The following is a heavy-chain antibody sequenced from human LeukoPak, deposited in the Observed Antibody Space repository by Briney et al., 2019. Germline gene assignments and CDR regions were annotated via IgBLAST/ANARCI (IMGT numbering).Heavy chain of an antibody. D-gene: IGHD3-10*02. Sequence: EGSLRLSCAASGFTVSDYYMNWIRQAPGKGLEWISFISSSGSTIFYADSVKGRFTISRDTTKNSLSVQMNSLRADDTAVYYCAELGITMIGGVWGKGTTVTISS. V-gene: IGHV3-11*04. CDR2: ISSSGSTI. J-gene: IGHJ6*04. CDR1: GFTVSDYY. CDR3: AELGITMIGGV.